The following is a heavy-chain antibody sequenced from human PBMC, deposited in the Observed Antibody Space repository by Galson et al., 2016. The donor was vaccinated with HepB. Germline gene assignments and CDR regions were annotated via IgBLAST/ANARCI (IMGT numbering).Heavy chain of an antibody. CDR1: GFIFLSYG. J-gene: IGHJ4*02. Sequence: SLRLSCAASGFIFLSYGMHWVRQAPGKGPEWVAFIPYDGRSKNYANSVKGRFTISRDNSKNTLYLQMNGLRGEDAAVYYCVRDLDFDDYVFDYWGQGTLVTVST. D-gene: IGHD4-17*01. CDR3: VRDLDFDDYVFDY. CDR2: IPYDGRSK. V-gene: IGHV3-30*03.